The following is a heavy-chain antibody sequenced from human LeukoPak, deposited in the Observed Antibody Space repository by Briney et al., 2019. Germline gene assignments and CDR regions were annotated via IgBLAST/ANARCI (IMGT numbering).Heavy chain of an antibody. CDR2: INHSGST. CDR1: GGSFSGYY. Sequence: SETLSLTCAVYGGSFSGYYWSWIRQPPGKGLEWIGEINHSGSTNYNPSLKRRVTIFVNTSKNQFSLKLSSVTAADTAVYYWARGQIYCVGDCYSRDFDYWGQGTRVTVSS. J-gene: IGHJ4*02. D-gene: IGHD2-21*02. CDR3: ARGQIYCVGDCYSRDFDY. V-gene: IGHV4-34*01.